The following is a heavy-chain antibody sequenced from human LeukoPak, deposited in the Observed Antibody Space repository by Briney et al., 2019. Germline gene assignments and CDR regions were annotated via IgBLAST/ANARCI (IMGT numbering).Heavy chain of an antibody. CDR2: ISYDGSNK. CDR1: GFTFSSYG. CDR3: ATAFVVVPAANPYDYYYGMDV. J-gene: IGHJ6*02. V-gene: IGHV3-30*03. Sequence: GGSLRLSCAASGFTFSSYGMHWVRQAPGKGLEWVAAISYDGSNKYYADSVKGRFTISRDNSKNTLYLQMNSLRAEDTAVYYCATAFVVVPAANPYDYYYGMDVWGQGTTVTVSS. D-gene: IGHD2-2*01.